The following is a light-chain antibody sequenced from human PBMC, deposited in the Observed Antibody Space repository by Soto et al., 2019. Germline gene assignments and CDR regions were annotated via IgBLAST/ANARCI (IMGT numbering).Light chain of an antibody. CDR1: QTISNY. Sequence: DIQMTQSPASLAASLGDRITISCRASQTISNYLNWSHQKPGEAPKILINGSSTLQSGVPSTFSGGGSATESTPSISSVHAEDFGNYCCQQSYKVTFTFGPGTKVDVK. CDR2: GSS. CDR3: QQSYKVTFT. J-gene: IGKJ3*01. V-gene: IGKV1-39*01.